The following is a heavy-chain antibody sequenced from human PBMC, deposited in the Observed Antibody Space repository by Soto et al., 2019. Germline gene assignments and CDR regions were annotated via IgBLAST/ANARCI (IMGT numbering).Heavy chain of an antibody. CDR2: LGKDGSKT. Sequence: QVQLVESGEGGAHPGGSWGLSGAGLGFGFMAHGMHGVRRVPGKGREGVAVLGKDGSKTDYVDSVKGRFTVSRDNSKNTLFLQMSSLRAEDTAVYYCARAPSYVWGTFRYTGAFDMWGQGTMVTVSS. D-gene: IGHD3-16*02. J-gene: IGHJ3*02. V-gene: IGHV3-33*01. CDR3: ARAPSYVWGTFRYTGAFDM. CDR1: GFGFMAHG.